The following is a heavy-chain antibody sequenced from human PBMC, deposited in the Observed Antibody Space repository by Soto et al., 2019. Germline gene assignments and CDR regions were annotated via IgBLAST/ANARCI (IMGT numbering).Heavy chain of an antibody. J-gene: IGHJ4*02. V-gene: IGHV4-34*01. CDR3: ARHGGSTWYYFDS. Sequence: QVQLQQWGAGLLKPSETLSLTCAVNGGSFTGYYGAWIRQSPGKGLEWIGEISHSGRTNYNPSLKSGVTVAVDTSKNQFSLKVSSVTAADTGMYYCARHGGSTWYYFDSWGQGTVVTVSS. D-gene: IGHD6-13*01. CDR1: GGSFTGYY. CDR2: ISHSGRT.